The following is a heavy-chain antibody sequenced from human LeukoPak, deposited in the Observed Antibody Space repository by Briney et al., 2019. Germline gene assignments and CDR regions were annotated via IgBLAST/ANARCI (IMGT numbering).Heavy chain of an antibody. CDR3: TRDRLFDC. CDR2: IGSTTTDM. V-gene: IGHV3-21*01. D-gene: IGHD6-6*01. Sequence: PGGSLRLSCAASGFYLRTFTLHWVRQAPGKGLEWVSSIGSTTTDMSYTGSVKGRFSISRDNAKNSLSLQMNSLRVEDTAVYYCTRDRLFDCWGQGTLVTVSS. J-gene: IGHJ4*02. CDR1: GFYLRTFT.